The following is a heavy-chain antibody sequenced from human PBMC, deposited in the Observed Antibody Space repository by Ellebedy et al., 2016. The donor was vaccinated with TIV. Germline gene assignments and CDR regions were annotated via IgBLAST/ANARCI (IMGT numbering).Heavy chain of an antibody. CDR2: TSYSGST. V-gene: IGHV4-59*01. CDR3: ARAIGGSYEDF. Sequence: SETLSLTCTVSGGSIGSYYWTWIRQPPGKGLEWIGHTSYSGSTNYNPSLKSQVTISIDTSKNQFSLRLTSFTAADTAVYYCARAIGGSYEDFWGQGTLVTVSS. J-gene: IGHJ4*02. CDR1: GGSIGSYY. D-gene: IGHD1-26*01.